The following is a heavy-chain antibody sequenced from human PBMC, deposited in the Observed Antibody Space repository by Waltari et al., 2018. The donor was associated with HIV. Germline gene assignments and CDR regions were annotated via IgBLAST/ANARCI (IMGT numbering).Heavy chain of an antibody. V-gene: IGHV4-39*07. D-gene: IGHD3-10*01. CDR2: LYYSGSS. Sequence: QLQLQESGPGLVKPSETLSLTCTVSGGSISSSNYYWGWIRQPPGKGLEWIGSLYYSGSSYYTPSLKSRVAISVDTSKNQFSLRLSAVTAADTAVYYCARGPGPLTITSSGIDYWGQGTLVTVSS. CDR3: ARGPGPLTITSSGIDY. J-gene: IGHJ4*02. CDR1: GGSISSSNYY.